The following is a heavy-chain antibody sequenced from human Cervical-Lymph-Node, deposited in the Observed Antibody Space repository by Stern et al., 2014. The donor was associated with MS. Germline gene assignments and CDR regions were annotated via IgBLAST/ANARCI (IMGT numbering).Heavy chain of an antibody. D-gene: IGHD4-23*01. CDR2: ISTKTATA. V-gene: IGHV7-4-1*02. CDR1: GFNVTTYA. Sequence: MQLVESGSELMKPGASVKVSCTASGFNVTTYAMNWVRQAPGQGLSWMGWISTKTATATFAQGFTGRFVFSLATYINTSYLQITSPKAEDSAVYYCATWGAGNSPPLFYWGQGTLVTVSS. J-gene: IGHJ4*02. CDR3: ATWGAGNSPPLFY.